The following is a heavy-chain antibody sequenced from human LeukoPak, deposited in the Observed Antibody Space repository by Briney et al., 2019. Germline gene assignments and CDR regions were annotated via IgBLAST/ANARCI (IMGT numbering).Heavy chain of an antibody. CDR2: IIPMFGIA. V-gene: IGHV1-69*04. D-gene: IGHD5-24*01. CDR1: GGAFSSYA. Sequence: GSSVKVSCKASGGAFSSYAISWVRQAPGQGLEWMGRIIPMFGIANYAQKFQGRVTITADKSTSTAYMELSSLRSEDTAVYYCATPSPEMATIIGLGVYYYGMDVWGQGTTVTVSS. CDR3: ATPSPEMATIIGLGVYYYGMDV. J-gene: IGHJ6*02.